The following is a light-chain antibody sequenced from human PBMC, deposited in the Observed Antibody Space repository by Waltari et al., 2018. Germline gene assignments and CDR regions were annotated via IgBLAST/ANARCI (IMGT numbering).Light chain of an antibody. J-gene: IGLJ3*02. V-gene: IGLV3-27*01. CDR1: VLAKKY. Sequence: SYELTQPSSVSVSPGQTARITCSGDVLAKKYARWFQQKPGQAPVGGVYKDRERPSGSPERFSGSSSGTTVTLTISGAQVEDEGDYYCYSATDNYRVFGGGTKLTVL. CDR2: KDR. CDR3: YSATDNYRV.